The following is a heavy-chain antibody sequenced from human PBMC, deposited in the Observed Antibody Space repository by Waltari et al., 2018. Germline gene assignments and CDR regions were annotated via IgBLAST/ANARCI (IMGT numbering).Heavy chain of an antibody. J-gene: IGHJ5*02. D-gene: IGHD2-21*02. CDR2: IYSPGST. Sequence: QVQLQESGPSLLKPSETLSLICTVSGGSISGFYRSWVRQPPGKGLDWIGYIYSPGSTNFTPSLKSRVTMSVDTSKNQFSLKLSSVTAADTAFYYCARGGGGDWEWFDPWGQGTLVTVSS. CDR3: ARGGGGDWEWFDP. V-gene: IGHV4-59*01. CDR1: GGSISGFY.